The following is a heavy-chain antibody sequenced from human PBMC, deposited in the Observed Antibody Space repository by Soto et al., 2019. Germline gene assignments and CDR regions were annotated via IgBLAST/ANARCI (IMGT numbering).Heavy chain of an antibody. J-gene: IGHJ5*02. CDR3: ARGHGRRMSRLDP. D-gene: IGHD2-15*01. V-gene: IGHV4-39*01. CDR1: GGSISSSSYY. CDR2: INYSGST. Sequence: PSETLSLTCTVSGGSISSSSYYWGWISQPPGKGLEWIGKINYSGSTNYNPSLKSRVTISVDTSKNQFSLKLSSVTAADTAVYYCARGHGRRMSRLDPWGQGTLVTVSS.